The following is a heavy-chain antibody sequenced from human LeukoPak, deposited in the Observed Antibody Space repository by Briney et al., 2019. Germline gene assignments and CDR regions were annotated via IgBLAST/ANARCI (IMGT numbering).Heavy chain of an antibody. Sequence: PGASLRLSCAASGFTFSSYAMSWVRQAPGKGLEWVSAISGSGGSTYYADSVKGRFTISRDNSKNTLYLQMNSLRAEDTAVYYCAKDWNLRSKNGYYFDYWGQGTLVTVSS. J-gene: IGHJ4*02. CDR2: ISGSGGST. V-gene: IGHV3-23*01. CDR1: GFTFSSYA. CDR3: AKDWNLRSKNGYYFDY. D-gene: IGHD4-17*01.